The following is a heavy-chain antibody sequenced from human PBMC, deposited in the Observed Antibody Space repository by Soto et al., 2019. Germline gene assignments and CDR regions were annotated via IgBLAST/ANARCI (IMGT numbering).Heavy chain of an antibody. D-gene: IGHD2-15*01. Sequence: SETLSLTCTVSGGSISSHYWSWIRQPPGKGLEWIGYIYYSGSTNYNPSLKSRVTISVDTSKNQFSLKLSSVTAADTAVYYCARGYCSGGSCYYFDYWGQGTLVTVSS. CDR3: ARGYCSGGSCYYFDY. J-gene: IGHJ4*02. V-gene: IGHV4-59*11. CDR2: IYYSGST. CDR1: GGSISSHY.